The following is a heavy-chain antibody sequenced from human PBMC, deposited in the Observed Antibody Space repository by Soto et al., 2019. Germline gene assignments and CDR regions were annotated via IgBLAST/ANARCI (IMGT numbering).Heavy chain of an antibody. Sequence: SQTLSLTCTVSGASISRSSFYWGWIRQPPGKGLESIPNIYYDGSTYYNPSLKSSVTISLDTSKNQFSLKLSSVTAAATAVSYCARSHILPRLFMLLHDSRAQGTLVTVAS. CDR1: GASISRSSFY. V-gene: IGHV4-39*01. CDR3: ARSHILPRLFMLLHDS. CDR2: IYYDGST. J-gene: IGHJ4*02. D-gene: IGHD2-15*01.